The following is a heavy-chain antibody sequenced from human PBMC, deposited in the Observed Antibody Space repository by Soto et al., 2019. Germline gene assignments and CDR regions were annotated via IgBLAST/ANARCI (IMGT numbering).Heavy chain of an antibody. CDR3: ARPYVDTAMVPDVYFDY. J-gene: IGHJ4*02. V-gene: IGHV4-39*01. CDR2: IYYSGIT. D-gene: IGHD5-18*01. Sequence: PSETLSLTCTVSGGSISSSSYYWCGIGQPPGKGLEWIGSIYYSGITYDNPSLKSRVTISVDTSKNQFSLKLSSVTAADTAVYYCARPYVDTAMVPDVYFDYWGQGTLVTVSS. CDR1: GGSISSSSYY.